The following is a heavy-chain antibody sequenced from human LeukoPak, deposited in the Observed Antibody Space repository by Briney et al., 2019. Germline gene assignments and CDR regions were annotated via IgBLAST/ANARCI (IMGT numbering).Heavy chain of an antibody. Sequence: GSLRLSCAASGFTFSSYWMNWASQAPGKGLEWVASINHNGNVNYYVDSVKGRFTISRDNAKNSLYLQMSNSRAEDTAVYFCARGGGLDVWGQGATVTVSS. CDR1: GFTFSSYW. V-gene: IGHV3-7*03. CDR3: ARGGGLDV. D-gene: IGHD3-16*01. J-gene: IGHJ6*02. CDR2: INHNGNVN.